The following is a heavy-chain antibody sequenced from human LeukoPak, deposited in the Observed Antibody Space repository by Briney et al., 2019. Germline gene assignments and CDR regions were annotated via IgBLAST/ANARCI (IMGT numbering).Heavy chain of an antibody. Sequence: GGSLRLSCAPSGLTFSTYWMNWVRQAPGKGLEWVANINQDGSLTYYMDSVKGRFTISRDNAKNSLYLQMNSLRGEDTAVYYCASGYAGGWSSSHYWGQGTLVTVSA. CDR1: GLTFSTYW. CDR3: ASGYAGGWSSSHY. CDR2: INQDGSLT. J-gene: IGHJ4*02. V-gene: IGHV3-7*01. D-gene: IGHD6-19*01.